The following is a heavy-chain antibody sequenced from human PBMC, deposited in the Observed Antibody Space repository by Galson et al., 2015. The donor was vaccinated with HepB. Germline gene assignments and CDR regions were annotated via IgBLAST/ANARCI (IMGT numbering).Heavy chain of an antibody. CDR1: GGTFSSYA. V-gene: IGHV1-69*13. J-gene: IGHJ3*02. CDR3: ARDRPRGNWNHGAFDI. D-gene: IGHD1-14*01. Sequence: SVKVSCKASGGTFSSYAISWVRQAPGQGLEWMGGIIPIFGTANYAQKFQGRVTITADESTSTAYMELSSLRSEDTAVYYCARDRPRGNWNHGAFDIWGQGTMVTVSS. CDR2: IIPIFGTA.